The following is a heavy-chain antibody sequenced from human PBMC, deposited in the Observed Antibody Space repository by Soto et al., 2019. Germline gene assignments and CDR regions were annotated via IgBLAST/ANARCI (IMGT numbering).Heavy chain of an antibody. CDR3: ARVKGSGVVAATLNH. V-gene: IGHV1-2*02. D-gene: IGHD2-15*01. CDR1: GYTFTGYY. J-gene: IGHJ5*02. CDR2: INPNSGGT. Sequence: ASVKVSCKASGYTFTGYYMHWVRQAPGQGLEWMGWINPNSGGTNYAQKFQGRVTMTRDTSISTAYMELSRLRSDDTAVYYCARVKGSGVVAATLNHWGQGTLVTVSS.